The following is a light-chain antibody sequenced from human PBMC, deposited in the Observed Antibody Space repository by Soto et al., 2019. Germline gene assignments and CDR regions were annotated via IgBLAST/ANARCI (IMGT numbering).Light chain of an antibody. V-gene: IGKV1-5*03. Sequence: DIQMTQSPSILSASVGDRVTINCRASQSVSSWLAWYQQTPGKAPNLLIHKASHLESGVPSRFSGRGSGTEFTLTISSLQPDDFATYYCQQYNSYWTFGQGTKVDIK. CDR1: QSVSSW. CDR3: QQYNSYWT. CDR2: KAS. J-gene: IGKJ1*01.